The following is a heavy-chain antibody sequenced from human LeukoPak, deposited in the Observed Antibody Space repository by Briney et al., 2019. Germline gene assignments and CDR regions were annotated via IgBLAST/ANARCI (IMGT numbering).Heavy chain of an antibody. D-gene: IGHD3-22*01. CDR3: ARLRAYYDSSGYYPDYYYGMDV. CDR2: IYPGDSDT. J-gene: IGHJ6*02. Sequence: GESLKISCKGSGYSFTSYWIGWVRQMPGKGLEWMGIIYPGDSDTRYSPSFQGQVTISADKSISTAYLQWSSLKASDTAMYYCARLRAYYDSSGYYPDYYYGMDVWGQGTMVTVSS. CDR1: GYSFTSYW. V-gene: IGHV5-51*01.